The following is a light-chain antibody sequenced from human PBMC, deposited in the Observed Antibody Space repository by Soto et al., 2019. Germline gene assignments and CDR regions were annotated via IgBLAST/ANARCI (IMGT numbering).Light chain of an antibody. CDR2: GNS. J-gene: IGLJ2*01. V-gene: IGLV1-40*01. Sequence: QSVLTQPPSVSGAPGQRVTISCTGSSSNIGAGYDVHWYQQLPGTAPKLLIYGNSNRPSGVPDRFSGSKSGTSASLAITGLQAGDEADYYCQSYDSGLGGSVFGGGTKVPVL. CDR3: QSYDSGLGGSV. CDR1: SSNIGAGYD.